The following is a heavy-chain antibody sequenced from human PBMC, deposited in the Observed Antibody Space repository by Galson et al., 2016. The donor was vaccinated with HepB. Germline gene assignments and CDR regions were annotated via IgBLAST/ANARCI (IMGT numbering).Heavy chain of an antibody. CDR3: GRELSQSMMIRGIKRDLDV. Sequence: SLRLSCAASGFTFSRHWMHWVRQASGKGLEWVSRINHDGANTNYADYVKGRFTISRDNSQNTLYLEMRGLRVEDTAVYYCGRELSQSMMIRGIKRDLDVWGIGTTVTVSS. CDR1: GFTFSRHW. V-gene: IGHV3-74*01. D-gene: IGHD3-10*01. J-gene: IGHJ6*04. CDR2: INHDGANT.